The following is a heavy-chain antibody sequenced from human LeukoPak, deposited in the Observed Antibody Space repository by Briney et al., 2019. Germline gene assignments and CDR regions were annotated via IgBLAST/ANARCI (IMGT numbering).Heavy chain of an antibody. Sequence: SETLSLTXAVSGYSISSGYYWGWIRQPPGKGLEWIGSIYHSGSTYYNPSLKSRVTMSLDTSKNQFSLNLSSVTAADTAIYYCARKDWPNFDYWGQGTLVTVSS. J-gene: IGHJ4*02. V-gene: IGHV4-38-2*01. D-gene: IGHD3/OR15-3a*01. CDR3: ARKDWPNFDY. CDR2: IYHSGST. CDR1: GYSISSGYY.